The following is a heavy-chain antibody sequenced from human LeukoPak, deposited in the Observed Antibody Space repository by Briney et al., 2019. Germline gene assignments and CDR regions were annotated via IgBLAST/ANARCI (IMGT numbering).Heavy chain of an antibody. V-gene: IGHV3-74*01. J-gene: IGHJ6*03. CDR2: INTDGSST. D-gene: IGHD3-3*01. CDR3: ARDPRRYDFPRYYYYMDV. CDR1: GFPFSSYW. Sequence: GSLSLSFAASGFPFSSYWMHWVRPAPGKGLVWVSRINTDGSSTSYADSVKGRFTISRDNAKNTLYLQMNSLRAEDTAVYYCARDPRRYDFPRYYYYMDVWGKGTTVTVSS.